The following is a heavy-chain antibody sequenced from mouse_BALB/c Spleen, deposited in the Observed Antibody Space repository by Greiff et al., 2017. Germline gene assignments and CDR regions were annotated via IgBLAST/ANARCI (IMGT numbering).Heavy chain of an antibody. J-gene: IGHJ4*01. Sequence: LVESGAELVKPGASVKLSCTASGFNIKDTYMHWVKQRPEQGLEWIGRIDPANGNTKYDPKFQGKATITADTSSNTAYLQLSSLTSEDTAVYYCAHGYGSSYDYAMDYWGQGTSVTVSS. V-gene: IGHV14-3*02. CDR2: IDPANGNT. CDR3: AHGYGSSYDYAMDY. D-gene: IGHD1-1*01. CDR1: GFNIKDTY.